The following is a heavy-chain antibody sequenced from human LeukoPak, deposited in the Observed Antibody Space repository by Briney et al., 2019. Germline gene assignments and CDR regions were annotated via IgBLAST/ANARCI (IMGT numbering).Heavy chain of an antibody. CDR1: GGSFSGYY. J-gene: IGHJ5*02. Sequence: SETLSLTCAVYGGSFSGYYWGWIRQPPGKGLQWIGEITHNGYTNYNPALKSRVTISIDTSKNEFSLKVSSVTAADMAIYYCAASGGPINWFDTWGQGTLVTVSS. D-gene: IGHD3-10*01. CDR3: AASGGPINWFDT. CDR2: ITHNGYT. V-gene: IGHV4-34*01.